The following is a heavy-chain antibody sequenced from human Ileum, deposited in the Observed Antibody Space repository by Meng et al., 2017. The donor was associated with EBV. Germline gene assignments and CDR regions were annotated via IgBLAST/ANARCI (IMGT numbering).Heavy chain of an antibody. D-gene: IGHD3-16*02. V-gene: IGHV3-15*01. CDR2: IRSKSDGGPI. CDR1: GLTFSDAW. Sequence: VWVVEPGGGLVGAGGSLGLSCVGSGLTFSDAWLTWLRQTPGKGLEWVGRIRSKSDGGPIEYAAPVKGRSTISRDDSKDTLYLQLNSLKTEDTGVYYCATDLWGIYPMTWGQGTLVTVSS. J-gene: IGHJ5*02. CDR3: ATDLWGIYPMT.